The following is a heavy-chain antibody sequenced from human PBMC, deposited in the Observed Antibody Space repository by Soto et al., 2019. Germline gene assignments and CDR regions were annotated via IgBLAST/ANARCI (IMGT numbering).Heavy chain of an antibody. J-gene: IGHJ4*02. CDR3: TTDPWITITIFGVVHPLDY. CDR1: GFTFSNAW. CDR2: IKSKTDGGTT. Sequence: EVQLVESGGGLVKPGGSLRLSCAASGFTFSNAWMNWVRQAPGKGLEWVGRIKSKTDGGTTDYAAPVKGRFTISRDDSKNTLYLQMNSLKTEDTAVYYCTTDPWITITIFGVVHPLDYWGQGTLVTVSS. V-gene: IGHV3-15*07. D-gene: IGHD3-3*01.